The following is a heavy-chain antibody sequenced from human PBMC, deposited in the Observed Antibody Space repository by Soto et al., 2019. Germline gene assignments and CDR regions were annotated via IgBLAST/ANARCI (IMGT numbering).Heavy chain of an antibody. CDR1: GFTVSSNY. V-gene: IGHV3-53*04. D-gene: IGHD2-15*01. Sequence: EVHLVESGGGLVQPGGSLRLSCAASGFTVSSNYMSWVRQAPGKGLEWVSVIYSGGSTYYADSVKGRFTISRHNSKNTLYLQMNSLSAEDTAVSYCARVTDLLGDAFDIWGQGTMVTASS. J-gene: IGHJ3*02. CDR2: IYSGGST. CDR3: ARVTDLLGDAFDI.